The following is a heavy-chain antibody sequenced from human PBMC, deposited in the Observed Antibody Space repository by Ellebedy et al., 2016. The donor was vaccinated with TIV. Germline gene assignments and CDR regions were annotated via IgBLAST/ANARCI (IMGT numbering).Heavy chain of an antibody. CDR1: GCTFLSYA. J-gene: IGHJ4*02. CDR3: ATKHDSSGYYYSGWWYFDY. V-gene: IGHV1-69*13. Sequence: SVKVSXXASGCTFLSYAISWVRQAPGQGLEWMGGIIPIFGTANYAQKFQGRVTITADESTSTAYMELSSLRSEETAVYYCATKHDSSGYYYSGWWYFDYWGQGRLVTVSS. CDR2: IIPIFGTA. D-gene: IGHD3-22*01.